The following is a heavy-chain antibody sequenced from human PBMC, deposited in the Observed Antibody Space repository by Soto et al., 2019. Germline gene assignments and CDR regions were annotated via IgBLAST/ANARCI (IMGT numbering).Heavy chain of an antibody. D-gene: IGHD4-17*01. CDR2: IIPILGIA. J-gene: IGHJ5*02. V-gene: IGHV1-69*02. Sequence: QVQLVQSGAEVKKPGSSVKVSCKASGGTFSSYTISWVRQAPGQGLEWMGRIIPILGIANYAQKFQGRVTITADKSTSTAYMELSSLRSEDTAVYYCARGKSAGDYRAPYNWFDTWGQGTLVTVSS. CDR3: ARGKSAGDYRAPYNWFDT. CDR1: GGTFSSYT.